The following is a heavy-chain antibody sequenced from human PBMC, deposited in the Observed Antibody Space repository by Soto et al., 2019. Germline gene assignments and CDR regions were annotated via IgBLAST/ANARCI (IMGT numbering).Heavy chain of an antibody. CDR3: ARMYYYDSSGYYSAFDI. D-gene: IGHD3-22*01. CDR2: ISYDGSNK. Sequence: GGSLRLSCAASGFTFSSYGMHWVRQAPGNGLEWVAVISYDGSNKYYADSVKGRFTISRDNSKNTLYLQMNSLRAEDTAVYYCARMYYYDSSGYYSAFDIWGQGTMVTVSS. CDR1: GFTFSSYG. J-gene: IGHJ3*02. V-gene: IGHV3-30*03.